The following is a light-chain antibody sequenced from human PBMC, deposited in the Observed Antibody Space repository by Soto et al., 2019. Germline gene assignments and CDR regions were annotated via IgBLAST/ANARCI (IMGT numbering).Light chain of an antibody. CDR2: INN. CDR3: AAWDDSLNGPLYI. J-gene: IGLJ1*01. CDR1: SSNIGSHA. Sequence: QAVVTQPPSASGTPGQRVTISCSGSSSNIGSHAVNWYQQLPGTAPKLLIYINNQRPSGVPDRFSGSKSDTSASLAISGLQSEDEADYYCAAWDDSLNGPLYIFGPGTKVTVL. V-gene: IGLV1-44*01.